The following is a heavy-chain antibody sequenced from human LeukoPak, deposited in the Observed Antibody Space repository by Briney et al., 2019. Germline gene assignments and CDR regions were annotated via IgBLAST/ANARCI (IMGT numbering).Heavy chain of an antibody. CDR2: MNHSGST. CDR3: ARGHQQVALYAFDV. Sequence: SETLPHTCAVWGVSLKGHYRRGIGQSPGKGLEGMGEMNHSGSTSYNPSLESRVTMGVDTSKNQFSLKLTSVTAADTAVYYCARGHQQVALYAFDVWGRGTPVTVSS. D-gene: IGHD6-13*01. CDR1: GVSLKGHY. J-gene: IGHJ3*01. V-gene: IGHV4-34*01.